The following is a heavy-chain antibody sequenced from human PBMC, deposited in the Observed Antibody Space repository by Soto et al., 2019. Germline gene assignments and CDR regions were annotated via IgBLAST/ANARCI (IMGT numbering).Heavy chain of an antibody. Sequence: PSETLSLTCTVSGGSISSGGYYWSWIRQHPGKGLEWIGYIYYSGSTYYNPSLKSRVTISVDTSKNQFSLKLSSVTAADTAVYYCAREGQYSSSSVDYWGQGTLVTVSS. J-gene: IGHJ4*02. CDR2: IYYSGST. CDR1: GGSISSGGYY. V-gene: IGHV4-31*03. D-gene: IGHD6-6*01. CDR3: AREGQYSSSSVDY.